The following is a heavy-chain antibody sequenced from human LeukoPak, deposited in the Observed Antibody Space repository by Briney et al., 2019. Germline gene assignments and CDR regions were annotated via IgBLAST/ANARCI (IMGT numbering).Heavy chain of an antibody. J-gene: IGHJ5*02. CDR3: AREGCSGGSCYSYDAWFDP. D-gene: IGHD2-15*01. CDR1: GYTFTGYY. V-gene: IGHV1-2*02. CDR2: INPNSGGT. Sequence: GASVKVSCKASGYTFTGYYMHWVRQAPGQGLEWMGWINPNSGGTNYAQKFQGRVTMTRDTSISTAYMELSRLRSDDTAVYHCAREGCSGGSCYSYDAWFDPWGQGTLVTVSS.